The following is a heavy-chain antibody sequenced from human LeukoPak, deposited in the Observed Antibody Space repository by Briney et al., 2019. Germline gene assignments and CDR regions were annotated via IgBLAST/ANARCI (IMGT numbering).Heavy chain of an antibody. D-gene: IGHD3-22*01. V-gene: IGHV3-74*01. J-gene: IGHJ4*02. CDR3: AFHNSSGNFGY. Sequence: TGGSLRLSCAASGFTFSRYWMNWVRQAPGKGLAWVSRIKTGGSDTAYADSVKGRFTISRDNAKNTLYLQMNSLRPEDTAVYYCAFHNSSGNFGYWGQGTLVTVSS. CDR1: GFTFSRYW. CDR2: IKTGGSDT.